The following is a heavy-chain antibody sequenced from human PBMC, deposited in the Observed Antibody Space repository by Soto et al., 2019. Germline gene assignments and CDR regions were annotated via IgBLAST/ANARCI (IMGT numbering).Heavy chain of an antibody. Sequence: SVKVSCEASGGTFSSYAISWVRQAPGQGLEWMGGIIPIFGTANYAQKFQGRVTITADESTSTAYMELSSLKASDTAMYYCARQRYFDYWGQGTLVTVSS. V-gene: IGHV1-69*01. CDR2: IIPIFGTA. CDR3: ARQRYFDY. J-gene: IGHJ4*02. CDR1: GGTFSSYA.